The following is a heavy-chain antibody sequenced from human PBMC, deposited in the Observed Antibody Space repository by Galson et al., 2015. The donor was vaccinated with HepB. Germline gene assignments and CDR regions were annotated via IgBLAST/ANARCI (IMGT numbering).Heavy chain of an antibody. CDR2: IYYSGST. V-gene: IGHV4-59*01. Sequence: QVQLQESGPGLVKPSETLSLTCTVSGGSISSYYWSWIRQPPGKGLEWIGYIYYSGSTNYNPSLKSRVTISVDTSKNQFSLKLSSVTAADTAVYYCARTGGSGYDLAGYYFDYWGQGTLVTVSS. D-gene: IGHD5-12*01. J-gene: IGHJ4*02. CDR3: ARTGGSGYDLAGYYFDY. CDR1: GGSISSYY.